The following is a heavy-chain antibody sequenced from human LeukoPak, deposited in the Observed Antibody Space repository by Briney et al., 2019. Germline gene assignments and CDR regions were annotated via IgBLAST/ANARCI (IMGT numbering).Heavy chain of an antibody. CDR2: FYASGTT. CDR1: GGSIVSHY. Sequence: PSETLSLTCTVSGGSIVSHYWNWIRQPAGRGLEWIGRFYASGTTNTSPSLKSRVTMSVDTSKNQYSLKLSSVTAADTAVYYCAKDSSTWGNLAGHFDSWGQGTLVTVSS. V-gene: IGHV4-4*07. D-gene: IGHD6-13*01. CDR3: AKDSSTWGNLAGHFDS. J-gene: IGHJ4*02.